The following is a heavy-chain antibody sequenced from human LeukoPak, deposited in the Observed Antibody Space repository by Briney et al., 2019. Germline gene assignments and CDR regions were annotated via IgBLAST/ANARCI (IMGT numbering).Heavy chain of an antibody. V-gene: IGHV4-59*01. CDR3: ARGGWYPESFQH. CDR2: ISYSGSA. D-gene: IGHD6-19*01. Sequence: PSETLSLTCTVSGDSISGYYWTWIRQPPGKGLEWIGHISYSGSANSNPSLKSRVTISVDTSKNQFSLKLSSVTAADTAVYYCARGGWYPESFQHWGQGALVTVSS. CDR1: GDSISGYY. J-gene: IGHJ1*01.